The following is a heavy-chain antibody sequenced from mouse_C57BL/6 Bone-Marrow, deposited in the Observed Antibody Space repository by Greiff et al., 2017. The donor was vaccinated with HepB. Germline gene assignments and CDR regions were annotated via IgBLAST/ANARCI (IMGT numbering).Heavy chain of an antibody. J-gene: IGHJ4*01. D-gene: IGHD2-5*01. V-gene: IGHV5-4*03. CDR2: ISDGGSYT. CDR3: ARAYYSNYGGY. Sequence: EVKVDESGGGLVKPGGSLKLSCAASGFTFSSYAMSWVRQTPEKRLEWVATISDGGSYTYYPDNVKGRFTISRDNAKNNLYLQMSHLKSEDTAMYYCARAYYSNYGGYWGQGTSVTVSS. CDR1: GFTFSSYA.